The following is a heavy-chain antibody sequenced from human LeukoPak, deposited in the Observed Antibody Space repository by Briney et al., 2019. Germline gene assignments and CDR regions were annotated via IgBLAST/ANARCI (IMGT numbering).Heavy chain of an antibody. CDR2: INPNSGGT. Sequence: ASVKVSCKASGYTFTGYYIHCVRQAPGQGLEWMGWINPNSGGTNYAQKFQGRVTLTRDTSITTAYMELNRLRSDDTAVYYCTRDQGSTWYRALDYWGQGTLVTVSS. CDR1: GYTFTGYY. V-gene: IGHV1-2*02. J-gene: IGHJ4*02. CDR3: TRDQGSTWYRALDY. D-gene: IGHD6-13*01.